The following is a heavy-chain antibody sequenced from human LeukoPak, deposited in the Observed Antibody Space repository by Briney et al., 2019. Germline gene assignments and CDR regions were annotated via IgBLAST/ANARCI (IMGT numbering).Heavy chain of an antibody. Sequence: GGSLRLSCAASGFTFSDYWMSWVRQAPGKGLEWVANIKQDGSAQYYVESVKGRFTIARDNAKNSLYLQMNSLRAEDTALYYRARDRGYDGFDIWGQGTTVTVSS. CDR1: GFTFSDYW. D-gene: IGHD3-22*01. CDR2: IKQDGSAQ. V-gene: IGHV3-7*01. CDR3: ARDRGYDGFDI. J-gene: IGHJ3*02.